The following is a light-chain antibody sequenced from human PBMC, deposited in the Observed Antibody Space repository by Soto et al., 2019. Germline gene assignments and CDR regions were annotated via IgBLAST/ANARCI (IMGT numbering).Light chain of an antibody. CDR1: QSVSNNY. J-gene: IGKJ1*01. V-gene: IGKV3-20*01. CDR2: GAS. CDR3: PQYGSSGT. Sequence: EIVLTHSPGTLSLSPVGISTLSCRARQSVSNNYLPRYQQTPGHAPRLLICGASNSASGIPDRFRGSGSGTDFSLTISRLEPEDFAVYYCPQYGSSGTSGHGTKVDIK.